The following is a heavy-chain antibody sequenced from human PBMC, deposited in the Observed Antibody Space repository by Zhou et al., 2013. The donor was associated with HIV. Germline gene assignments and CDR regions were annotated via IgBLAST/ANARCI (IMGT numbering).Heavy chain of an antibody. Sequence: QVQLVQSGAEVKKPGSSVKVSCKASGGTFSSYAISWVRQAPGQGLEWMGGIIPIFGTANYAQKFQGRVTITTDESTSTAYMELSSLRSEDTAVYYCARDVAYSSIAAPPGWFDPWGQGTLVTVSS. D-gene: IGHD6-6*01. CDR2: IIPIFGTA. CDR1: GGTFSSYA. J-gene: IGHJ5*02. CDR3: ARDVAYSSIAAPPGWFDP. V-gene: IGHV1-69*05.